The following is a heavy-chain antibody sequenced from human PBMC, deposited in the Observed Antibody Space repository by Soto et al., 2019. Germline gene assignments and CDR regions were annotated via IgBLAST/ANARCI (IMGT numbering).Heavy chain of an antibody. CDR3: ARTPNNGRAGVYGMDV. CDR1: GYTFTDYY. Sequence: QVLLVQSGAEVKKPGASVKVSCKASGYTFTDYYIHWVRQAPGQGLEWMGWIDGDSGDTKYAQNCQDWVTMTRDTSINTAYMELSRLTSDDTAVYYCARTPNNGRAGVYGMDVWGQGITVIVSS. CDR2: IDGDSGDT. J-gene: IGHJ6*02. V-gene: IGHV1-2*04. D-gene: IGHD1-26*01.